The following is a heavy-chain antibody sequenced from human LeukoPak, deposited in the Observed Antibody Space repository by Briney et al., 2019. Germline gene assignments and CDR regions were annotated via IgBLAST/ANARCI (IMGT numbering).Heavy chain of an antibody. D-gene: IGHD6-13*01. CDR3: ARDSGAAAGRGMDV. CDR2: IYSGGST. J-gene: IGHJ6*02. Sequence: GGSLRLSCAASGFTVSSNYMSWVRQAPGKGLEWVSVIYSGGSTYYADSVKGRFTISRDNSKNTLYLQMNSLRAEDTAVYYCARDSGAAAGRGMDVWGQGTTVIVSS. CDR1: GFTVSSNY. V-gene: IGHV3-53*01.